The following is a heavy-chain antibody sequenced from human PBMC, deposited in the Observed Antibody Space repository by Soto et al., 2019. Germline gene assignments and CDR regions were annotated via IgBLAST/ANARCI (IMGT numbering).Heavy chain of an antibody. D-gene: IGHD6-6*01. CDR2: ISSNGVGT. CDR3: ARRARPDFYYMDV. J-gene: IGHJ6*03. V-gene: IGHV3-64*01. Sequence: EVQLAESGGGLAQPGGSLRLSCAASGFTLSGYAMVWVRQAPGKGLEYVSGISSNGVGTYYANSVQGRFTISRDNSKNTVYLQMGSLRPEDMAVYYCARRARPDFYYMDVWGKGTTVTASS. CDR1: GFTLSGYA.